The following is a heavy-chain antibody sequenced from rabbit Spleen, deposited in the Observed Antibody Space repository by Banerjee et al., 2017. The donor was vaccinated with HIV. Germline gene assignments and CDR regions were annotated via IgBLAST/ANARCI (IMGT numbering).Heavy chain of an antibody. J-gene: IGHJ4*01. CDR1: GFDFSSYW. CDR2: IDPFFGIT. D-gene: IGHD1-1*01. Sequence: QLKESGGGLVTPGGNLTLTCTASGFDFSSYWMSWVRQAPGKGLEWIGYIDPFFGITYYATWVNGRFTISSQNAQNTLYLQLNSLTVADTATYFCVRSAYVSGSAFYGYFNLWGQGTLVTVS. V-gene: IGHV1S7*01. CDR3: VRSAYVSGSAFYGYFNL.